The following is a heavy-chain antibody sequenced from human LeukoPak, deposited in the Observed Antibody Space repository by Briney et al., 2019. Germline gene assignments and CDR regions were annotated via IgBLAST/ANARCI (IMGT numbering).Heavy chain of an antibody. D-gene: IGHD2-15*01. CDR2: IPYNERM. J-gene: IGHJ5*02. CDR1: GASVTSCY. Sequence: SETLCLTCSVSGASVTSCYWNWVRQRPGKGLEWIGYIPYNERMDYGPTLKSRVTMSLDTSKNQFSLKLTSVTAADTGVYYCARGYCSDDICPVFPSWGQGTLVTVSS. CDR3: ARGYCSDDICPVFPS. V-gene: IGHV4-59*02.